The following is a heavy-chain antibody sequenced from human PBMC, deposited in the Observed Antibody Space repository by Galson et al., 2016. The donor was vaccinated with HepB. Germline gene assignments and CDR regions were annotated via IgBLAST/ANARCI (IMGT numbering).Heavy chain of an antibody. CDR2: TYYRSKWYN. J-gene: IGHJ6*02. D-gene: IGHD5-12*01. Sequence: CAISGDSVSSNSATWNWIRQSPSRGLEWLGRTYYRSKWYNDYALSVKSRITINPDTSKNQFSLQLNPVTPEDTAVYYCARVRSGYSGYANPYYYGTDVWGQGTTVTVSS. CDR3: ARVRSGYSGYANPYYYGTDV. V-gene: IGHV6-1*01. CDR1: GDSVSSNSAT.